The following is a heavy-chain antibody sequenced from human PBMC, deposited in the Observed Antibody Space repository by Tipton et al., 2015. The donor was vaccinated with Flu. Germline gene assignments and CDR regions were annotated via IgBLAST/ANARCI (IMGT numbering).Heavy chain of an antibody. CDR1: GFTFSSYS. D-gene: IGHD3-22*01. J-gene: IGHJ4*02. CDR3: ARTVYDSYER. V-gene: IGHV3-48*04. Sequence: SLRLSCAASGFTFSSYSMNWVRQAPGKGLEWVSYISGSGSTIYNADSAKGRFTISRDNAKNSLYLQMNSLRAEDTAVYYCARTVYDSYERWGQGTLVTVSS. CDR2: ISGSGSTI.